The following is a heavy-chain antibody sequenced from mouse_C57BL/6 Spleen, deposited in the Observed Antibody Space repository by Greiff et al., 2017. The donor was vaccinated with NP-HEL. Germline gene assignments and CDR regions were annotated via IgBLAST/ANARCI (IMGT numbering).Heavy chain of an antibody. Sequence: EVQLQQSGPELVKPGASVKISCKASGYSFTGYYMNWVKQSPEKSLEWIGEINPSTGGTTYNQKFKAKATLTVDKSSSTAYMQLKSLTSEDSAVYYCARGGLRDVPAWFAYWGQGTLVTVSA. CDR1: GYSFTGYY. V-gene: IGHV1-42*01. D-gene: IGHD2-4*01. J-gene: IGHJ3*01. CDR2: INPSTGGT. CDR3: ARGGLRDVPAWFAY.